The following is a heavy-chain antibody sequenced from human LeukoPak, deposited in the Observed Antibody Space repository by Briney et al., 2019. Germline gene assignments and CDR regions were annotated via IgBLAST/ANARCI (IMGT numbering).Heavy chain of an antibody. CDR3: ARHWFHCSIAGCYYDS. CDR2: ISYSGSI. CDR1: GGSISSSSDY. D-gene: IGHD2-2*01. J-gene: IGHJ4*02. Sequence: SETLSLTCTVSGGSISSSSDYWGWIRQPPGKGLEWIGTISYSGSIYYNPSLKSRVTISVDTSKNQFSLKLNSVTAADTAVYHCARHWFHCSIAGCYYDSWGQGTLVTVSS. V-gene: IGHV4-39*01.